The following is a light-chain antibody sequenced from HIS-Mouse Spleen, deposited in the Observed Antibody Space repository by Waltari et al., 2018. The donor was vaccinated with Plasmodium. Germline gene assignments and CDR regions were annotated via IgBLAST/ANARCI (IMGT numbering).Light chain of an antibody. CDR1: RSDVGNYHL. CDR3: CSYAGSSTFV. CDR2: EGS. Sequence: QSALTQPASVSGAPGPPITISCTGTRSDVGNYHLVPWYQQHPGKAPKLMLYEGSKRPSGVSNRFSGSKSGNTASLTISGLKAEDEADYYCCSYAGSSTFVFGGGTKLTVL. V-gene: IGLV2-23*03. J-gene: IGLJ3*02.